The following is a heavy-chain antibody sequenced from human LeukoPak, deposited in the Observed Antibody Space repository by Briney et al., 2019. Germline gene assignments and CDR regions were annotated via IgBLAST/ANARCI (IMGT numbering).Heavy chain of an antibody. V-gene: IGHV2-70*11. CDR2: IDWDDDK. J-gene: IGHJ6*03. CDR3: ARSSVVTRNYYYYYMDV. D-gene: IGHD4-23*01. Sequence: ESGPTLVNPTQTLTLTGTFSGFSLSTSGMCVSWIRQPPGKALEWLARIDWDDDKYYSTSLKTRLTISKDTSKNQVVLTMTNMDPVDTATYYCARSSVVTRNYYYYYMDVWGKGTTVTVSS. CDR1: GFSLSTSGMC.